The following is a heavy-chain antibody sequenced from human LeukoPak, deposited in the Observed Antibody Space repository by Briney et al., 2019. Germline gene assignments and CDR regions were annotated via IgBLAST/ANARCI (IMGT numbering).Heavy chain of an antibody. CDR1: GYTFSNYW. CDR2: IKQDGSEK. Sequence: GGSLRLFCAACGYTFSNYWVTWARQARGQGLEWVANIKQDGSEKHYVDSVKGRFTISRDNAKNSLYLQMNSLRAEDTAVYYCARDRQIAYWGQGTLVTVSS. V-gene: IGHV3-7*01. J-gene: IGHJ4*02. CDR3: ARDRQIAY.